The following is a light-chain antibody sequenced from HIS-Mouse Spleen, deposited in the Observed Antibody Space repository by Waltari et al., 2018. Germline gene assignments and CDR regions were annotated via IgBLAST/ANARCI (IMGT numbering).Light chain of an antibody. CDR1: SSDVGSYNL. CDR2: EGS. Sequence: QSALTQPASVSGSPGQAITISCTGTSSDVGSYNLVSWYQQPPGKAPKPMIYEGSKRPSGVSNRFSGSKSGNTASLTISGLQAEDEADYYCCSYAGSSTYWVFGGGTKLTVL. V-gene: IGLV2-23*01. J-gene: IGLJ3*02. CDR3: CSYAGSSTYWV.